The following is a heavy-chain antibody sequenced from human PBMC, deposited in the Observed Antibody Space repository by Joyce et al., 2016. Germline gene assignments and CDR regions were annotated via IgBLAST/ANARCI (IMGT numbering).Heavy chain of an antibody. CDR1: GFTFSSYS. Sequence: EVQLVESGGGLVKPGGSLRLSCAACGFTFSSYSMSWVRQAPGKGLVWVSSLSSSSSYIKYTDSVKGRFTISRDNAKNSLYLQMNSLRVEDTAVYYCARSSYTNGIFDYWGQGTLVTVSS. CDR3: ARSSYTNGIFDY. CDR2: LSSSSSYI. V-gene: IGHV3-21*01. D-gene: IGHD2-8*01. J-gene: IGHJ4*02.